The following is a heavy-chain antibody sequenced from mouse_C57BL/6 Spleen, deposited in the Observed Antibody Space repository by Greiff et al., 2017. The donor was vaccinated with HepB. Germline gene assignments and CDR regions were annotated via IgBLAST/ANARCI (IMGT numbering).Heavy chain of an antibody. CDR3: ATEASSHWYFDV. D-gene: IGHD6-2*01. CDR2: ISYSGST. V-gene: IGHV3-1*01. J-gene: IGHJ1*03. CDR1: GYSITSGYD. Sequence: EVQLVESGPGMVKPSQSLSLTCTVTGYSITSGYDWHWIRHFPGNKLEWMGYISYSGSTNYNPSLKSRISITHDTSKNHFFLKLNSVTTEDTATYYCATEASSHWYFDVWGTGTTVTVSS.